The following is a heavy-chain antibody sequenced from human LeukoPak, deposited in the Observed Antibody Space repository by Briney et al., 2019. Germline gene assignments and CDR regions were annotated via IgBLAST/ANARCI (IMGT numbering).Heavy chain of an antibody. J-gene: IGHJ5*02. V-gene: IGHV3-30*03. CDR2: ISYDGSNK. Sequence: HPGGPLRLSCAASGFTFSNYSMNWVRQAPGKGLEWVAVISYDGSNKYYADSVKGRFTISRDNSKNTLYLQMNSLRAEDTAVYYCARDRAQQLDGWFDPWGQGTLVTVSS. CDR1: GFTFSNYS. D-gene: IGHD6-13*01. CDR3: ARDRAQQLDGWFDP.